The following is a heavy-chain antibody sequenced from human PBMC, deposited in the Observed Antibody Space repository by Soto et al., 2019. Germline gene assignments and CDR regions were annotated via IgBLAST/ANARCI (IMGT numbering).Heavy chain of an antibody. Sequence: GESLKISCQGTGYRFSSSWIGWVRQKPGKGLEWLGNVYPSDSDVRYSPAFEGQVTISADNSINTAYLQWSSLRASDTAMYYCARQIYDSDTGPNFQYYFDSWGQGTPVTVSS. CDR2: VYPSDSDV. V-gene: IGHV5-51*01. CDR3: ARQIYDSDTGPNFQYYFDS. CDR1: GYRFSSSW. J-gene: IGHJ4*02. D-gene: IGHD3-22*01.